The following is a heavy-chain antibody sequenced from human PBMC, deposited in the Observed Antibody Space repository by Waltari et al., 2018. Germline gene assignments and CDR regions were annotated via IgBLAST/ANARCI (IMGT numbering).Heavy chain of an antibody. CDR3: AHAINRDSSCYYEAFDI. D-gene: IGHD3-22*01. V-gene: IGHV2-5*01. CDR2: IYWNDDK. CDR1: GFSLSTSGVG. J-gene: IGHJ3*02. Sequence: QITLKESGPTLVKPTQTLTLTCTFSGFSLSTSGVGVGWIRPPPGKALAWLAVIYWNDDKRYSPTLKIRLSITKDTYKNQVVFTMTNRDPVDTATDFCAHAINRDSSCYYEAFDIWGQGTMVTVSS.